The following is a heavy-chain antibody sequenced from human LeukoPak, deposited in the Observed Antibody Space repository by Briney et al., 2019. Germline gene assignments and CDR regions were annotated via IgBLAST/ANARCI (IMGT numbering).Heavy chain of an antibody. V-gene: IGHV3-64D*06. Sequence: GGSLRLSCSASGFTFSTYAIHWVRLAPGRGLECVSGISSNGGSTYYADSVKGRFTISRDNSKNTVYLQMSGLRGEDTAVYYCVRSRVDYTFDYWGQGTLVTVSS. CDR3: VRSRVDYTFDY. CDR2: ISSNGGST. J-gene: IGHJ4*02. D-gene: IGHD4/OR15-4a*01. CDR1: GFTFSTYA.